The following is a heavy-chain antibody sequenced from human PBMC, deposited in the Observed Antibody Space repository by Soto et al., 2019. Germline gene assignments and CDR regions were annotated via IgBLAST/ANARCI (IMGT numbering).Heavy chain of an antibody. CDR1: GGTFSSYA. D-gene: IGHD3-3*01. Sequence: SVKVSCKASGGTFSSYAISWVRQAPGQGLEWMGGIIPIFGTANYGQKFQGRVTITADESTSTAYMELSSLRSEDTAVYYCARDSAPYDFRSGYLDYWGQGTLVTVSS. CDR2: IIPIFGTA. J-gene: IGHJ4*02. CDR3: ARDSAPYDFRSGYLDY. V-gene: IGHV1-69*13.